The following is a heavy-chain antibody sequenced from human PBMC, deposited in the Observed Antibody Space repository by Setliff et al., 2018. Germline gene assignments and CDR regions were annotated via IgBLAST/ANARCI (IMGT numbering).Heavy chain of an antibody. J-gene: IGHJ5*02. CDR2: IYNSGTT. CDR1: GDSISNTGYY. Sequence: PSETLSLTCIVAGDSISNTGYYWGWIRQPPGKGLEWIGRIYNSGTTNYNPSLKSRVTISVDTSKNQFSLKLSSVTAADTAVYYCARAAKYDSSSYYGLWLDPWGQGTLVTVSS. CDR3: ARAAKYDSSSYYGLWLDP. V-gene: IGHV4-39*07. D-gene: IGHD3-22*01.